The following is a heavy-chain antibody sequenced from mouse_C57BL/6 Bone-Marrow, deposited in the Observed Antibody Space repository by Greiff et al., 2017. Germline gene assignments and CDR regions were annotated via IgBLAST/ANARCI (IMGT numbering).Heavy chain of an antibody. Sequence: EVQRVESGGGLVKPGGSLKLSCAASGFTFSDYGMHWVRQAPEKGLEWVAYISSGSSTIYYADTVKGRFTISRDNAKNTLFLPMTSLRSEDTAMYYCARPGYGNFLDYWGQGTSVTVSS. CDR1: GFTFSDYG. V-gene: IGHV5-17*01. J-gene: IGHJ4*01. CDR2: ISSGSSTI. D-gene: IGHD2-10*02. CDR3: ARPGYGNFLDY.